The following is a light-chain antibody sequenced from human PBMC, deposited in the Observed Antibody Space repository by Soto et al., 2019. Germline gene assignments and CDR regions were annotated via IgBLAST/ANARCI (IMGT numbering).Light chain of an antibody. J-gene: IGLJ2*01. CDR3: AAWDDSLSGRV. Sequence: QSVLTQPPSAAGTPGQRVTISCSGSSSNIGNRSVYWYQQLPETAPKLLLYRNNQRPSGVPDRFSGSKSGTSASLAISGLRSEDEADYYCAAWDDSLSGRVFGGGTKLTVL. CDR1: SSNIGNRS. CDR2: RNN. V-gene: IGLV1-47*01.